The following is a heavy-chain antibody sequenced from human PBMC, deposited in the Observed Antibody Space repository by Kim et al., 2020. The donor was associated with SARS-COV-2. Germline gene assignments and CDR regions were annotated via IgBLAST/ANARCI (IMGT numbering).Heavy chain of an antibody. CDR3: SRDGSGDY. V-gene: IGHV3-72*01. Sequence: GGSLRLSCAACGFTLSDYYMDWVRQAPGKGLEWVGRTRNKAKSYTTNYAASVKGRFTISRDDSKNSVYLQMNNLKTEDTAVYYCSRDGSGDYWGQGTLVTVSS. CDR1: GFTLSDYY. J-gene: IGHJ4*02. CDR2: TRNKAKSYTT.